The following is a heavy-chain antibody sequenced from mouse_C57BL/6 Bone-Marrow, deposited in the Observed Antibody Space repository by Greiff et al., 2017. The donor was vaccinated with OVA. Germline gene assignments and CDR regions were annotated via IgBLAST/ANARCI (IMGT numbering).Heavy chain of an antibody. CDR3: VDYYYFDY. D-gene: IGHD2-4*01. CDR2: INPSSGYT. V-gene: IGHV1-7*01. J-gene: IGHJ2*01. CDR1: GYTFTSYW. Sequence: QVQLQQSGAELVKPGASVKLSCKASGYTFTSYWMHWVKQRPGQGLEWIGYINPSSGYTKYNQKFKDKATLTADKSSSTAYMQLSSLTYEDSAVYYCVDYYYFDYWGQGTTLTVSS.